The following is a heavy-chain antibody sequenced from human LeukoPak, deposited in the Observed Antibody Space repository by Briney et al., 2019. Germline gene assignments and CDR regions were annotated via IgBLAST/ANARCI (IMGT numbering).Heavy chain of an antibody. CDR3: ARDIPKNPIAVAGTKGDY. D-gene: IGHD6-19*01. J-gene: IGHJ4*02. CDR1: GYSFSDYF. Sequence: ASVKVSCKASGYSFSDYFMHWVRQAPGQGLEWMGIINPSGGRITYAQKFQGRVTMTRDMSTSTVYMELSSLRSEDTAVYYCARDIPKNPIAVAGTKGDYWGQGTLVTVSS. CDR2: INPSGGRI. V-gene: IGHV1-46*01.